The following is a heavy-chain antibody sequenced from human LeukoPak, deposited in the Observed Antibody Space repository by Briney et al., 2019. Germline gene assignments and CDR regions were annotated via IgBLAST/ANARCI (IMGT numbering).Heavy chain of an antibody. CDR3: ARDHRTGTLHDAFDI. D-gene: IGHD3/OR15-3a*01. V-gene: IGHV4-59*01. Sequence: QTSETLSLTCTVSGGSISSYYWNWIRQPPGKGLEWIGYIYYSGSTNYNPSLESRVTMSVDTSKNQFSLKLSSVTAADTAVYYCARDHRTGTLHDAFDIWGQGTMVTVSS. J-gene: IGHJ3*02. CDR1: GGSISSYY. CDR2: IYYSGST.